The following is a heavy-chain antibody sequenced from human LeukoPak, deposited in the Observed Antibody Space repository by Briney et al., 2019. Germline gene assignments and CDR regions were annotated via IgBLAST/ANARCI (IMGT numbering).Heavy chain of an antibody. J-gene: IGHJ4*02. CDR2: IHSSGTVK. V-gene: IGHV3-48*03. CDR1: RFPFSIYE. Sequence: GGSLRLPCVVSRFPFSIYEMNWVRQAPGKGLEWVSNIHSSGTVKYYSDSVKGRFSISRDNAKSSLYLQMNSLRVEDTAVYYCALLTVASDFDYWGQGALVTVSS. CDR3: ALLTVASDFDY. D-gene: IGHD5-12*01.